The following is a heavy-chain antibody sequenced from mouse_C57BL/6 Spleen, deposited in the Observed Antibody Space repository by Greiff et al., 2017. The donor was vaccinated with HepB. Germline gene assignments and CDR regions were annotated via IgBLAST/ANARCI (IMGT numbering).Heavy chain of an antibody. V-gene: IGHV1-54*01. Sequence: VQLQQSGAELVRPGTSVKVSCKASGYAFTNYLIEWVKQRPGQGLEWIGVINPGSGGTNYNEKFKGKATLTADKSSSTAYMQLSSLTSEDSAVYFCASGNYDYYAMDYWGQGTSVTVSS. D-gene: IGHD2-1*01. J-gene: IGHJ4*01. CDR1: GYAFTNYL. CDR2: INPGSGGT. CDR3: ASGNYDYYAMDY.